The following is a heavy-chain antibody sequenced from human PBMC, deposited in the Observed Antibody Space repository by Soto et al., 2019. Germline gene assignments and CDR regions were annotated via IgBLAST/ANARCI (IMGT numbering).Heavy chain of an antibody. J-gene: IGHJ4*02. Sequence: GGSLRLSCAASGFTFSSYGMHWVRQAPGKGLEWVAYITGSGGAMFHADSLKGRFSISRDNAKNSLFLEMNNLTADDAGVYYCAKVAPFILGSPFWGQGTLVTVSS. CDR3: AKVAPFILGSPF. D-gene: IGHD2-21*01. CDR1: GFTFSSYG. V-gene: IGHV3-48*04. CDR2: ITGSGGAM.